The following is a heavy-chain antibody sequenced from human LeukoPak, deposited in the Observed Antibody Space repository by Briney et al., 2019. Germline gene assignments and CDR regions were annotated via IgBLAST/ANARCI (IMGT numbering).Heavy chain of an antibody. CDR3: ARDRPSTTPDY. J-gene: IGHJ4*02. V-gene: IGHV1-18*01. D-gene: IGHD1-1*01. CDR1: GYTFTSYG. Sequence: ASVRVSCKASGYTFTSYGISWVRQAPGQGLEGMGWISAYNGNTNYAQKLQGRVTMTTDTSTSTAYMELRSLRSDDTAVYYCARDRPSTTPDYWGQGTLVTVSS. CDR2: ISAYNGNT.